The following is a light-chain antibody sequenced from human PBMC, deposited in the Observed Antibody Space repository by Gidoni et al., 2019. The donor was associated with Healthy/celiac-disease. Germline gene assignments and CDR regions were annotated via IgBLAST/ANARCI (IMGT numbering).Light chain of an antibody. V-gene: IGKV4-1*01. CDR1: QSVLYSSNNNNY. CDR3: QQYYSTPPIT. Sequence: DIVTTQCPDSLAVSLGQRATINCKSSQSVLYSSNNNNYLSWYQQKPVQPPKLLIYWASTRESWGPDRFRGSVSVTECTLTISSLQADDVAVYYCQQYYSTPPITFGQXTRLEIK. CDR2: WAS. J-gene: IGKJ5*01.